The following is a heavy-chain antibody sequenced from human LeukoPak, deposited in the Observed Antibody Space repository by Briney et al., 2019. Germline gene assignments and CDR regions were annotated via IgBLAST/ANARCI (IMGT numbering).Heavy chain of an antibody. D-gene: IGHD6-13*01. CDR3: ARLPRPFIAAAGFDY. V-gene: IGHV4-59*05. CDR2: IYYSGST. CDR1: GGSISSYY. J-gene: IGHJ4*02. Sequence: PSETLSLTCTVSGGSISSYYWSWIRQPPGKGLEWIGSIYYSGSTYYNPSLKSRVTISVDTSKNQFSLKPSSVTAADTAVYYCARLPRPFIAAAGFDYWGQGTLVTVSS.